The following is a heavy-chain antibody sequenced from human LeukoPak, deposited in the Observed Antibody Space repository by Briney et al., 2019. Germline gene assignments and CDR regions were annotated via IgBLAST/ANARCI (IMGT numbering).Heavy chain of an antibody. Sequence: QPGGSLRLSCVVSGFTFTNYWMAWVRQAPGKGLEWVANIKENGGEKYYVDSVEGRFTISRDNADNSLSLQMNSLRAEDTAVYYCARGYCSTDNCYAGPNFDYWGQGTLVTVSS. V-gene: IGHV3-7*03. J-gene: IGHJ4*02. D-gene: IGHD2-2*01. CDR1: GFTFTNYW. CDR3: ARGYCSTDNCYAGPNFDY. CDR2: IKENGGEK.